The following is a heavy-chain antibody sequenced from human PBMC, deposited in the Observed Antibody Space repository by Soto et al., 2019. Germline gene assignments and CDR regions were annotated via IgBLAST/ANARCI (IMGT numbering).Heavy chain of an antibody. CDR1: GFTFSSYS. CDR2: ISSSGSST. J-gene: IGHJ4*02. V-gene: IGHV3-74*01. D-gene: IGHD4-17*01. Sequence: PGGSLILSCATSGFTFSSYSMNWVRHAPGKGLVWVSCISSSGSSTCYADSVKGRFTISRDNAKNTLYLQMNSLRAEDTAVYYCARVLTTVTTLDYWGQGTLVTVS. CDR3: ARVLTTVTTLDY.